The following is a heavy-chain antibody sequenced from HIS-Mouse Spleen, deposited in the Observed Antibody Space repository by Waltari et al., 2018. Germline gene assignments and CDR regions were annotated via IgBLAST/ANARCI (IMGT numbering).Heavy chain of an antibody. V-gene: IGHV4-39*07. J-gene: IGHJ2*01. CDR2: TYYSGST. D-gene: IGHD6-13*01. Sequence: QLQLQESGPGLVKPSETLSPTCTVSGASISSSSYYWAWISQPPGKGLEWIGSTYYSGSTYYNPSLKSRVTISVDTSKNQFSLKLSSVTAADTAVYYCAREIPYSSSWYDWYFDLWGRGTLVTVSS. CDR3: AREIPYSSSWYDWYFDL. CDR1: GASISSSSYY.